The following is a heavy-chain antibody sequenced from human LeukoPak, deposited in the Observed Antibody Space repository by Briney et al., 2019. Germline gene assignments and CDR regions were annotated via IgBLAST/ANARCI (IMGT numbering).Heavy chain of an antibody. CDR1: GFTFSSYA. D-gene: IGHD4-17*01. Sequence: GGSLRLSCAASGFTFSSYAMHRVRQAPGKGLEWVAVISYDGCNKYYADSVKGRFTISRDNSNNTLYLQMNSLRAEDTAVYYCARDYGDMNYYYYYGMDVWGQGTTVTVSS. CDR2: ISYDGCNK. CDR3: ARDYGDMNYYYYYGMDV. V-gene: IGHV3-30-3*01. J-gene: IGHJ6*02.